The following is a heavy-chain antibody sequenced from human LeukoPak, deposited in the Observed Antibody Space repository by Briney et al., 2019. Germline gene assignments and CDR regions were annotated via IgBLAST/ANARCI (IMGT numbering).Heavy chain of an antibody. V-gene: IGHV3-74*01. CDR2: INSDGSST. J-gene: IGHJ4*02. CDR3: AKRRSSGSYYRN. D-gene: IGHD3-10*01. CDR1: GFTFSSYW. Sequence: GGSLRLSCAASGFTFSSYWMHWVRQAPGKGLVWVSRINSDGSSTSYADSVKGRFTISRDNSKNTLYLQMNSLRAEDTAVYYCAKRRSSGSYYRNWGQGTLVTVSS.